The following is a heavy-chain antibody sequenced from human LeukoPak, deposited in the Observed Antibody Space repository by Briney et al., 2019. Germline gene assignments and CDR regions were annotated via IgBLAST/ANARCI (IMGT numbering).Heavy chain of an antibody. V-gene: IGHV1-2*06. CDR1: GYTFTGYN. D-gene: IGHD6-13*01. CDR3: ARGGIAAAGTSPY. J-gene: IGHJ4*02. Sequence: GASVKVSCKASGYTFTGYNMHWVRQAPGQGLEWMGRINPNSGGTNYAQKFQGRVTMTRDTSISTAYMELSRLRSDDTAVYYCARGGIAAAGTSPYWGQGTLVTVSS. CDR2: INPNSGGT.